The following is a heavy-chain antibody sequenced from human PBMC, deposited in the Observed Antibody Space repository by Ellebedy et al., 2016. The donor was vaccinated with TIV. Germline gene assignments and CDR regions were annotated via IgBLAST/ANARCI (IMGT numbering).Heavy chain of an antibody. V-gene: IGHV3-30-3*02. CDR1: GFTFDIYA. CDR3: AKRVTMVREVITYYHYAMDV. D-gene: IGHD3-10*01. Sequence: PGGSLRLSCAASGFTFDIYAMHWVRQAPGKGLEWVAVISYDGSKNYYADSVKGRFTISRDNSKNTLYLQMNSLRGEDTAVYYCAKRVTMVREVITYYHYAMDVWGQGTTVTVSS. J-gene: IGHJ6*02. CDR2: ISYDGSKN.